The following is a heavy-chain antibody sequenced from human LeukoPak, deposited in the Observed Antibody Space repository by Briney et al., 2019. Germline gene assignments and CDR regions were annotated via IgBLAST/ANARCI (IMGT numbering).Heavy chain of an antibody. CDR3: AKAAGRSSSYYYFDY. V-gene: IGHV3-30*18. D-gene: IGHD6-6*01. CDR2: ISYDGSNK. J-gene: IGHJ4*02. Sequence: GGSLRLSCAASGFTFSSYAMSWVRQAPGKGLEWVAVISYDGSNKYYADSVKGRFTISRDNSKNTLYLQMNSLRAEDTAVYYCAKAAGRSSSYYYFDYWGQGTLVTVSS. CDR1: GFTFSSYA.